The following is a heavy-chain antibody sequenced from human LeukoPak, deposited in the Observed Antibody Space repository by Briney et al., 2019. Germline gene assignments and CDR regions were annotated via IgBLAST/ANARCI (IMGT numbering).Heavy chain of an antibody. V-gene: IGHV4-38-2*01. CDR2: IYHSGST. D-gene: IGHD2-15*01. Sequence: SETLSLTCAVYGGSFSGYYWGWIRQPPGKGLEWIGSIYHSGSTYYNPSLKSRVTISVDTSKNQFSLKLSSVTAADTAVYYCARWSDCSGGSCYSGSDAFDIWGQGTMVTVSS. CDR3: ARWSDCSGGSCYSGSDAFDI. J-gene: IGHJ3*02. CDR1: GGSFSGYY.